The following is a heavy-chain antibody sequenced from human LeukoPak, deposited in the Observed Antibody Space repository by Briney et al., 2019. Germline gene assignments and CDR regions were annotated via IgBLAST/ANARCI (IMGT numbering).Heavy chain of an antibody. D-gene: IGHD6-19*01. CDR2: TYYRSKWYN. J-gene: IGHJ4*02. V-gene: IGHV6-1*01. Sequence: SQTLSLTCGLSGDSVSSNSAARNWTRQSPSRGLEWLGRTYYRSKWYNNYAVSVKSRITINPDSSKNQVSLQLNSVTPEDTAMYYCARENSRGRFDYWGLGTLVTVSS. CDR3: ARENSRGRFDY. CDR1: GDSVSSNSAA.